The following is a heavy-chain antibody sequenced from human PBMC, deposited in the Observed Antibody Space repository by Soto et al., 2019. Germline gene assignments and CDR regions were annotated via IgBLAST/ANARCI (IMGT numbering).Heavy chain of an antibody. J-gene: IGHJ5*02. CDR1: GRSISSGGYS. V-gene: IGHV4-30-2*01. CDR3: SRVPGP. Sequence: SETLSLTCAVSGRSISSGGYSWSWIRQPPGKGLEWIGYIYHSGSTYYNPSLKSRVTISVDRSMNQFSLKLSSVTAADTAVYYCSRVPGPWGQGTLVTVSS. CDR2: IYHSGST.